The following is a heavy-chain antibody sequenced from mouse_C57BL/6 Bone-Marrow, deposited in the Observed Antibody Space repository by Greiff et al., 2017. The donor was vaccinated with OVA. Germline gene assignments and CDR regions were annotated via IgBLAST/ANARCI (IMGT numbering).Heavy chain of an antibody. D-gene: IGHD4-1*01. CDR2: ISSGGSYT. Sequence: EVKVVESVGDLVKPGGSLKLSCAASGFTFSSYGMSWVRQTPDKRLEWVATISSGGSYTYYPDSVKGRFTISRDNAKNTLYLQMSSLKSEDTAMYYCARHGRYYAMDYWGQGTSVTVSS. V-gene: IGHV5-6*01. CDR3: ARHGRYYAMDY. J-gene: IGHJ4*01. CDR1: GFTFSSYG.